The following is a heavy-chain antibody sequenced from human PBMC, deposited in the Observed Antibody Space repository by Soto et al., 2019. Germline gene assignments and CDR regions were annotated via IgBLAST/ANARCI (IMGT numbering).Heavy chain of an antibody. D-gene: IGHD3-10*01. V-gene: IGHV1-2*02. Sequence: GASVKVSCKASGYTFTDFYMHWVRQAPGQGLEWMGWINPNRGGTNYAQKFQGRVTMTRNTSISTAYMELSSLRSEDTAVYYCARVGAGYYYYYYMDVWGKGTTVTVSS. CDR2: INPNRGGT. J-gene: IGHJ6*03. CDR3: ARVGAGYYYYYYMDV. CDR1: GYTFTDFY.